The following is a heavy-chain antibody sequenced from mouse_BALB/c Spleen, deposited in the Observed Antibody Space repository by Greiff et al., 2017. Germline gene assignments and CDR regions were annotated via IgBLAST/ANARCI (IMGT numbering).Heavy chain of an antibody. CDR2: ISYSGST. CDR3: ARRPLGYYAMDD. CDR1: GYSITSDYA. Sequence: EVQLQESGPGLVKPSQSLSLTCTVTGYSITSDYAWNWIRQFPGNKLEWMGYISYSGSTSYNPSLKSRISITRDTSKNQFFLQLNSVTTEDTATYYCARRPLGYYAMDDWGRGASATVAS. J-gene: IGHJ4*01. D-gene: IGHD3-3*01. V-gene: IGHV3-2*02.